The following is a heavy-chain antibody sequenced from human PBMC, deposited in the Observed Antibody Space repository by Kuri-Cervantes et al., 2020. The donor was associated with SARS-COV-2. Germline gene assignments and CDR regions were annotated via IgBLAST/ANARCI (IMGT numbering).Heavy chain of an antibody. CDR1: GGTFSSYA. CDR3: AGCCGSGTSPGGFYYYGMDV. J-gene: IGHJ6*02. CDR2: IIPIFGTA. Sequence: SVKVSCKASGGTFSSYAISWVRQAPGQGLEWMGGIIPIFGTANYAQKFQGRVTMTEDTSTDTAYMELRSLRSEDTAVYYCAGCCGSGTSPGGFYYYGMDVWGQGTTVTVSS. V-gene: IGHV1-69*06. D-gene: IGHD3-10*01.